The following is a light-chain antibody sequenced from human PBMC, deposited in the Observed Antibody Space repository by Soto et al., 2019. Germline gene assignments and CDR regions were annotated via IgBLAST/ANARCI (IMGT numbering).Light chain of an antibody. CDR2: GAS. Sequence: EIVMTQSPATPSVSPGEGVTLSCRASQSVSSNLAWYQQRPGQAPRLLIYGASTRATGIPARFSGSGSGTEFTLTISSLQSEDFAVYYCQQYGYSPRTFGQGTKVDIK. V-gene: IGKV3-15*01. CDR3: QQYGYSPRT. J-gene: IGKJ1*01. CDR1: QSVSSN.